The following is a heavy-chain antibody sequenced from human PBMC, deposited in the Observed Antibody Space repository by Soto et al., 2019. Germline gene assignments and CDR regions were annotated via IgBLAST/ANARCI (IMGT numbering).Heavy chain of an antibody. Sequence: QVQLVESGGGVVQPGTSLRLSCAASGFTFSRHGMHWVRQTPGKGLEWLAVILNDASGHWYADSVKGRFTISRDNFENTLYLQMNVLRLEDTAMYYCERDDDYPDNGFDYWGQGTQVTVSS. V-gene: IGHV3-33*01. J-gene: IGHJ4*02. CDR1: GFTFSRHG. CDR3: ERDDDYPDNGFDY. D-gene: IGHD4-17*01. CDR2: ILNDASGH.